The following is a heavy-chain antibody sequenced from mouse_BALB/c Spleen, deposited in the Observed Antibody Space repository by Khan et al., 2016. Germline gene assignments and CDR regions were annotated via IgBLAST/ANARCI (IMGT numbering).Heavy chain of an antibody. Sequence: QAQLQQSGAELARPGASVKMSCKASGYTFTTYTMQWVKQRPGQGLEWIGYINPSSNYSNYNQKFKDKATLTADKSSSTAYMQLSSLTSEDSAVYYCARGDGNNAYWGQGTLVTDSA. CDR3: ARGDGNNAY. V-gene: IGHV1-4*01. J-gene: IGHJ3*01. CDR2: INPSSNYS. D-gene: IGHD2-1*01. CDR1: GYTFTTYT.